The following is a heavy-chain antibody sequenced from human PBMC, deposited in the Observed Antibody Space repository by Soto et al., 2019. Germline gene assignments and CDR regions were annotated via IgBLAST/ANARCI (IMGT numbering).Heavy chain of an antibody. V-gene: IGHV1-46*01. D-gene: IGHD2-21*02. Sequence: ASVKVSCKASGYTFTSYYMHWVRQAPGQGLEWMGIINPSGGSTSYAQKFQGRVTMTRDTSTSTVYMELSSLRSEDTAVYYCARELDCGGDCYSFLYYYYYGMDVWGQGTTVTVSS. CDR3: ARELDCGGDCYSFLYYYYYGMDV. J-gene: IGHJ6*02. CDR1: GYTFTSYY. CDR2: INPSGGST.